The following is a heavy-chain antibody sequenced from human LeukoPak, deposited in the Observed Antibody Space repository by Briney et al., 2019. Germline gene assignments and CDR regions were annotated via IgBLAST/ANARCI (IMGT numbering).Heavy chain of an antibody. Sequence: PGGSLRLSCAASGFTFSSYAMHWVRQAPGKGLEWVAVISYDGSNKYYADSVKGRFTISRDNSRNTLYLQMNSLRAEDTAVYYCARDGYGDYAGADYWGQGTLVTVSS. CDR2: ISYDGSNK. D-gene: IGHD4-17*01. J-gene: IGHJ4*02. CDR1: GFTFSSYA. V-gene: IGHV3-30*04. CDR3: ARDGYGDYAGADY.